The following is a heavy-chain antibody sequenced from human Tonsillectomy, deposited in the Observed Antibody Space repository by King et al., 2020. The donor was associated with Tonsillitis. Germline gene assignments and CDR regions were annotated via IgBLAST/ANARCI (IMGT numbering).Heavy chain of an antibody. D-gene: IGHD3-3*01. V-gene: IGHV3-7*03. CDR1: GFTFSSSW. J-gene: IGHJ4*01. CDR2: IKQDGSEK. CDR3: ARDXRXYEQPIEFDY. Sequence: VQLVESGGGLVQPGGSLRLSCAASGFTFSSSWMSWVRQAPGKXLEWVANIKQDGSEKYYVDSVKGRXTIXRDNAKNSLXLQMNSLRAEDTAVYYCARDXRXYEQPIEFDYWGXXXLVTVXS.